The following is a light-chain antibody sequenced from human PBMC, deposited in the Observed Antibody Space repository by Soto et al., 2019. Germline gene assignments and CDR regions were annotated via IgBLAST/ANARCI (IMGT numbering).Light chain of an antibody. CDR3: EIYTRTPYDSRPITKQQV. V-gene: IGLV2-8*01. CDR2: EVN. Sequence: QSVLTQPPSASGSPGQSVTISCTGTSTDVGGYNYVSWYQQHPGKAPKLMIYEVNKRPSGVPDRFSGSKSGNTASLTVSGLHVEVNDASSTEIYTRTPYDSRPITKQQVF. J-gene: IGLJ2*01. CDR1: STDVGGYNY.